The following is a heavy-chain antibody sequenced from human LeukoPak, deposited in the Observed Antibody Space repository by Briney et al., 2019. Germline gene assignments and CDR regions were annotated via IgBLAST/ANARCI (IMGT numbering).Heavy chain of an antibody. CDR2: MRSDGSTK. J-gene: IGHJ4*02. V-gene: IGHV3-30*02. CDR3: AKGYDSSGYYLDH. D-gene: IGHD3-22*01. Sequence: GGSLRLSCAASGFTFSSYPMSWVRQAPGKGLEWVAYMRSDGSTKYYADSVKGRFTISRDNSKNTLYLQMNSLRPEDTAVYYCAKGYDSSGYYLDHWGQGTLVTVSS. CDR1: GFTFSSYP.